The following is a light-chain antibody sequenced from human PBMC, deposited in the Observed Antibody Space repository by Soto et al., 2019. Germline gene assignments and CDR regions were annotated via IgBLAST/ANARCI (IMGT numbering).Light chain of an antibody. CDR3: TSYTTSSTWM. CDR1: SSDIGGYNY. J-gene: IGLJ3*02. CDR2: EVS. V-gene: IGLV2-14*01. Sequence: QSALTQPASVSGSPGQSITISCAGTSSDIGGYNYVSWYQQHPGEAPKLIIYEVSHRPSGVSDRFSASKSGNTATLTISGLQAEDEADFYCTSYTTSSTWMFGGGTKLTVL.